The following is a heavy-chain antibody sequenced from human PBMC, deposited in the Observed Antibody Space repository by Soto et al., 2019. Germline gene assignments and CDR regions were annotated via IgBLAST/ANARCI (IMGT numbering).Heavy chain of an antibody. Sequence: ASVKVSCKVSGYTLTELSMHWVRQPPGKGLEWMGGFDPEDAETIYARRFQGRVTMTEDTSADTAYMGLSSLRSEDTAVYYCAAGVVPYGMDVWGQGTTVTVSS. CDR3: AAGVVPYGMDV. CDR2: FDPEDAET. V-gene: IGHV1-24*01. CDR1: GYTLTELS. D-gene: IGHD2-15*01. J-gene: IGHJ6*02.